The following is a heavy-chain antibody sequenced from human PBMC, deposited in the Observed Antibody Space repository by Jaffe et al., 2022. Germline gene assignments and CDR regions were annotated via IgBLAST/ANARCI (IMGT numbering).Heavy chain of an antibody. CDR2: ISSSSSTI. V-gene: IGHV3-48*01. J-gene: IGHJ5*02. Sequence: EVQLVESGGGLVQPGGSLRLSCAASGFTFSSYSMNWVRQAPGKGLEWVSYISSSSSTIYYADSVKGRFTISRDNAKNSLYLQMNSLRAEDTAVYYCARALRGYCSGGSCYSISHWFDPWGQGTLVTVSS. CDR1: GFTFSSYS. D-gene: IGHD2-15*01. CDR3: ARALRGYCSGGSCYSISHWFDP.